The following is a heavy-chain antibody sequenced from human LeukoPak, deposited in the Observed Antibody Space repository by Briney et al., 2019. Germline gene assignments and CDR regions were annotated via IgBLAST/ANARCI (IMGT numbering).Heavy chain of an antibody. CDR1: GFTFSDYY. J-gene: IGHJ3*02. CDR3: ARTAYYYDSSGYDDAFDI. V-gene: IGHV3-11*01. Sequence: GGSLRLSCAASGFTFSDYYMSWIRQAPGKGLEWVSHISRSGSTRYCADSLKGRFTISRDNAKNSLYLQMNSLRAEDTAVYYCARTAYYYDSSGYDDAFDIWGQGTMVTVSS. CDR2: ISRSGSTR. D-gene: IGHD3-22*01.